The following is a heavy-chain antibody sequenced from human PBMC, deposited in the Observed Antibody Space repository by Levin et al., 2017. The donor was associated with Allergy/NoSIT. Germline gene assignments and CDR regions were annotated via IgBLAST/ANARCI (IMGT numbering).Heavy chain of an antibody. D-gene: IGHD2-2*01. CDR2: IWYDGSNK. Sequence: AGGSLRLSCAASGFTFSSYGMHWVRQAPGKGLEWVAVIWYDGSNKYYADSVKGRFTISRDNSKNTLYLQMNSLRAEDTAVYYCAREVLRPPSRTGIKPATAAGYFDYWGQGTLVTVSS. J-gene: IGHJ4*02. V-gene: IGHV3-33*01. CDR3: AREVLRPPSRTGIKPATAAGYFDY. CDR1: GFTFSSYG.